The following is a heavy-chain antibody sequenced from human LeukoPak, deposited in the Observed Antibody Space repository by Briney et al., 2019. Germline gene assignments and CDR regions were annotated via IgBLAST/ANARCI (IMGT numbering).Heavy chain of an antibody. CDR1: GFTFDDYA. V-gene: IGHV3-9*01. CDR2: ISWNSGSI. D-gene: IGHD2-15*01. J-gene: IGHJ4*02. Sequence: GGSLRLSCAASGFTFDDYAMHWVRQAPGKGLEWVSGISWNSGSIGYADSVKGRFTISRDNAKNSLYLQMNSLRAEDTAVYYCAKPLNRYCSGGSCYDFDYWGQGTLVTVSS. CDR3: AKPLNRYCSGGSCYDFDY.